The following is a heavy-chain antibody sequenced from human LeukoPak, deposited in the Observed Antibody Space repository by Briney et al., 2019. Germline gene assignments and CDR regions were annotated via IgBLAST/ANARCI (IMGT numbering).Heavy chain of an antibody. CDR1: GFTFSSHE. CDR3: ARVHTAMVDY. Sequence: GGSLRLSCAASGFTFSSHEMNWVRQAPGKGLEWVSYISSSGYTIYYAGSVKGRFTISRDNAKNSLYLQMNSLRAEDTAVYYCARVHTAMVDYWGQGTLVTVSS. V-gene: IGHV3-48*03. D-gene: IGHD5-18*01. J-gene: IGHJ4*02. CDR2: ISSSGYTI.